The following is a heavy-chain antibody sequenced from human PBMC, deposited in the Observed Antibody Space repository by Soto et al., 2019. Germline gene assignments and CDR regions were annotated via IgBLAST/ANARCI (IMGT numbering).Heavy chain of an antibody. CDR1: GYNFTSYW. J-gene: IGHJ4*02. CDR2: INPTDSDT. D-gene: IGHD3-3*01. V-gene: IGHV5-51*01. CDR3: ARQWRFDY. Sequence: GESLKISDKACGYNFTSYWRAWVRQMPGKGLEWIGIINPTDSDTRYSPSFQGQVTISADKSISTTYLQWSSLKASDSAIYFCARQWRFDYWGQGTLVTVSS.